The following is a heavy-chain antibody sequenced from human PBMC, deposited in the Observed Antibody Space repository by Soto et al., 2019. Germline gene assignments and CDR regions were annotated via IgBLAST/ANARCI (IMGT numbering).Heavy chain of an antibody. J-gene: IGHJ4*02. Sequence: EVQLVESGGGLVQPGGSLRLSCAVSGFAVNYMSWVRQAPGKGLVWLSVIYIGGSTYYADSVRGRFIISRDKSKNTLYLQINSLRVEDTALYYCAMEGSDHWGQGTLVTVSS. CDR2: IYIGGST. V-gene: IGHV3-66*01. CDR1: GFAVNY. CDR3: AMEGSDH. D-gene: IGHD3-3*01.